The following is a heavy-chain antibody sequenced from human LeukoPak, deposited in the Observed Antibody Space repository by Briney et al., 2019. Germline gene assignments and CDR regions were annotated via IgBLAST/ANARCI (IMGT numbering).Heavy chain of an antibody. D-gene: IGHD1-26*01. V-gene: IGHV3-48*04. CDR1: GFIFSNYH. CDR3: ARARESIVGATGLYYYYGMDV. J-gene: IGHJ6*02. CDR2: ITNSGTST. Sequence: PGGSLRLSCAASGFIFSNYHMNWVRQAPGKGLECISYITNSGTSTSYADSVKGRFTISRDNAKNSLYLQMSSLRVEDTAVYYCARARESIVGATGLYYYYGMDVWGQGTTVTVSS.